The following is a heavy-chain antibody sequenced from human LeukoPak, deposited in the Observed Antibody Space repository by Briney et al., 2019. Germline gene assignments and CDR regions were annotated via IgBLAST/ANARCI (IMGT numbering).Heavy chain of an antibody. Sequence: RASVKVSCKASGYTFTSYDINWVRQAPGQGLEWMGWMNANNGNTGYAQKFQGRVTMTRSSSISTAYMELNSLRSDDTAVYYCAREYCSSTSCSGGWWFDPWGQGTLVTVSS. D-gene: IGHD2-2*01. J-gene: IGHJ5*02. CDR1: GYTFTSYD. V-gene: IGHV1-8*01. CDR3: AREYCSSTSCSGGWWFDP. CDR2: MNANNGNT.